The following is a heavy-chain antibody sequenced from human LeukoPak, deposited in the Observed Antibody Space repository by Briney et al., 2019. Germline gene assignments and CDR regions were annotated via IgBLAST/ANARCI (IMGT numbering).Heavy chain of an antibody. J-gene: IGHJ4*02. CDR1: GYTLTELS. CDR2: FDPEDGET. CDR3: ATDRIAAAGTAPLF. Sequence: ASVKVSCKVSGYTLTELSMHWVRQAPGKGLEWMGGFDPEDGETIYAQKFQGRVTMTEDTSTDTAYMELSSLRSEDTAVYYCATDRIAAAGTAPLFWGQGTLVTVSS. V-gene: IGHV1-24*01. D-gene: IGHD6-13*01.